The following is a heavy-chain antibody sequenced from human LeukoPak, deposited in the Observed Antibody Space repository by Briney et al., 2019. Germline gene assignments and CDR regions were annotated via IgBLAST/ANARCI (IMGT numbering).Heavy chain of an antibody. V-gene: IGHV3-48*01. Sequence: GGSLRLSCAASGFTFSSYAMHWVRQAPGKGLGWGSYIDTGTSTIYYADSVKGRFTISKDNAKNSLYLQMNSLRAEDTAVYYCARAGSYGYYFDYWGQGTLVTVSS. CDR3: ARAGSYGYYFDY. CDR2: IDTGTSTI. J-gene: IGHJ4*02. CDR1: GFTFSSYA. D-gene: IGHD5-18*01.